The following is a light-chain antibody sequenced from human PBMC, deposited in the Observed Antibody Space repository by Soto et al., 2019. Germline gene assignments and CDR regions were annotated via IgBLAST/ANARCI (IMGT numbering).Light chain of an antibody. Sequence: EIELTQSPGTLSLSPGERATLSCRASQSVSSSYLAWYQQKPGQAPRVLIYGASSRATGIPDRFSGSGSGTDFTLTISRLEPEDFAVYYCQQYGISPGLTFGGGTKVEIK. J-gene: IGKJ4*01. CDR1: QSVSSSY. V-gene: IGKV3-20*01. CDR2: GAS. CDR3: QQYGISPGLT.